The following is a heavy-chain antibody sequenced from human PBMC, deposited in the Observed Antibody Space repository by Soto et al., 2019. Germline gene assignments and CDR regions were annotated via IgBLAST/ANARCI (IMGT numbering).Heavy chain of an antibody. D-gene: IGHD1-26*01. CDR1: GGSISSYY. Sequence: XESLCLTCTVSGGSISSYYWSWIRQPPGKGLEWIGYIYYSGSTNYNPSLKSRVTISVDTSKNQFSLKLSSVTAADTAVYYCAMGYYYYGMDVWGQGTTVTVSS. CDR3: AMGYYYYGMDV. V-gene: IGHV4-59*01. J-gene: IGHJ6*02. CDR2: IYYSGST.